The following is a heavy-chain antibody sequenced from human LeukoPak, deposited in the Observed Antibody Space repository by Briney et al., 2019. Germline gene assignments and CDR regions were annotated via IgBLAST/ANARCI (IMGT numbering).Heavy chain of an antibody. CDR1: GFTFSSYE. J-gene: IGHJ4*02. D-gene: IGHD5-24*01. V-gene: IGHV3-48*03. Sequence: GGSLRLSCAASGFTFSSYEMNWVRQAPGKGLEWVSYISSSGSTIYYADSVKGRFTISRDNAKNSLYLQMNSLGAEDTAVYYCARMKGDGYNYRVTTPYWGQGTLVTVSS. CDR3: ARMKGDGYNYRVTTPY. CDR2: ISSSGSTI.